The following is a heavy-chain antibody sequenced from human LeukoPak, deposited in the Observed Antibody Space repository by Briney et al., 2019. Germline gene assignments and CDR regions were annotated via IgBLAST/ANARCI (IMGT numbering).Heavy chain of an antibody. V-gene: IGHV4-59*01. Sequence: SETLSLTCTVSGGSISSYYWSWIRQPPGKGLEWIGYIYYSGSTNYNPSLKSRVTISVDTSKNQFSLKLSSVTAADTAVYYCAREERDPFTIDYWGQGTLVTASS. J-gene: IGHJ4*02. CDR1: GGSISSYY. CDR2: IYYSGST. CDR3: AREERDPFTIDY.